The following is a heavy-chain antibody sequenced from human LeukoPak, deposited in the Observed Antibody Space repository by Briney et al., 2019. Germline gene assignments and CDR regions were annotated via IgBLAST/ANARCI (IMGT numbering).Heavy chain of an antibody. V-gene: IGHV1-69*13. CDR1: VGTFSSYA. CDR3: ASSGYSYDWRQYYYYYMDV. J-gene: IGHJ6*03. CDR2: IMPIFGSA. D-gene: IGHD5-18*01. Sequence: GSSVKVSCKASVGTFSSYAISWVRQPPGPGLEWVGGIMPIFGSANHAQKLQGRDTIPADESTSTAYMELSSLRSEDTAVYYCASSGYSYDWRQYYYYYMDVWGKGTTVTVSS.